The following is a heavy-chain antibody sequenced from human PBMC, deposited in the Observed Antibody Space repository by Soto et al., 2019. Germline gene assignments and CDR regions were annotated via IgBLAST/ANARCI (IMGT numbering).Heavy chain of an antibody. V-gene: IGHV4-4*02. CDR1: GGSFTRNNG. CDR2: IYRTGST. CDR3: ASRDPGTSVDY. D-gene: IGHD1-7*01. J-gene: IGHJ4*02. Sequence: SETLSLTCAVYGGSFTRNNGWTWVRQPPGQGLEWIGEIYRTGSTNYNPSLKSRVTISLDKSENQFSLKVTSLTASDTTVYYGASRDPGTSVDYWGQGTLVTVSS.